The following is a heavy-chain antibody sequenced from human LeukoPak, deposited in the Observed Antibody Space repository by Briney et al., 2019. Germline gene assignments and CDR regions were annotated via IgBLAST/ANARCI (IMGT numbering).Heavy chain of an antibody. V-gene: IGHV4-39*07. CDR3: ARDPVNYYDSSGYYLNAFDI. CDR2: IYYSGST. J-gene: IGHJ3*02. D-gene: IGHD3-22*01. Sequence: PSETLSLTCTVSGGSISSSSYYWGWIRQPPGKGLEWIGSIYYSGSTYYNPSLKSRVTIFVDTSKNQFSLKLSSVTAADTAVYYCARDPVNYYDSSGYYLNAFDIWGQGTMVTVSS. CDR1: GGSISSSSYY.